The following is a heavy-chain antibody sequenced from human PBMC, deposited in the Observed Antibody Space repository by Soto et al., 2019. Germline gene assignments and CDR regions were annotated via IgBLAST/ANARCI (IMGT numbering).Heavy chain of an antibody. CDR1: GGSISSSNW. CDR3: ARVSGSYYYGMDV. D-gene: IGHD1-26*01. CDR2: IYHSGSA. J-gene: IGHJ6*02. V-gene: IGHV4-4*02. Sequence: QVQLQESGPGLVKPSGTLSLTCAVSGGSISSSNWWSWVRQAPGKGLEWIGEIYHSGSANYNPSLKSQVTISVDKSKNQFSLKLSSVTAADTAVYYCARVSGSYYYGMDVWGQGTTVTVSS.